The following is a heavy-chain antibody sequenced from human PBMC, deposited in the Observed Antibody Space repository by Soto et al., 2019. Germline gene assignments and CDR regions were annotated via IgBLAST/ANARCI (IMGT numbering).Heavy chain of an antibody. J-gene: IGHJ4*02. Sequence: SETLSLTSTVSGGSISSGGYYWSWIRQHPGKGLEWIGYIYYSGSTYYNPSLKSRVTISVDASKNQFSLKLSSVTAADTAVYYCARHGLGDDFWSGPDMNFDYWGQGTLVTVSS. CDR1: GGSISSGGYY. CDR2: IYYSGST. V-gene: IGHV4-31*03. CDR3: ARHGLGDDFWSGPDMNFDY. D-gene: IGHD3-3*01.